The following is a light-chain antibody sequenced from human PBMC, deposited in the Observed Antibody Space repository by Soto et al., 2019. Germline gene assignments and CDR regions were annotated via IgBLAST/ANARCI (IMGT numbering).Light chain of an antibody. J-gene: IGKJ4*01. CDR2: GAS. V-gene: IGKV3-15*01. CDR3: QQYNDWPPA. Sequence: ETVMTQSPATLSLSPGERATLSCRASQSVSSKLVWYQQKPGQAPRFLIYGASTRATGIPARFRGSGSGTGLTLTIDSLQSEDFAVYYCQQYNDWPPAFGGGTKV. CDR1: QSVSSK.